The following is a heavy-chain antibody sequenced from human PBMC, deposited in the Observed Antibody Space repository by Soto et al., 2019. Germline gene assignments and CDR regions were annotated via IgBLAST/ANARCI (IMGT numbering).Heavy chain of an antibody. Sequence: PSETLSLTCAVSGDSVTSNVWWSWVRQPPGKELEWIGEAYHNGLTNYSPSLKSRVSMSVDTSRNEFSLKMTSLTAADTGVYYCARVRRWLPEEMVDLWGQGALVTVSS. J-gene: IGHJ5*02. CDR3: ARVRRWLPEEMVDL. CDR1: GDSVTSNVW. D-gene: IGHD5-12*01. V-gene: IGHV4-4*02. CDR2: AYHNGLT.